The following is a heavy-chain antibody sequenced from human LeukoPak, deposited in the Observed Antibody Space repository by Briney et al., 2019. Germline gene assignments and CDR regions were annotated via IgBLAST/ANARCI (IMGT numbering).Heavy chain of an antibody. J-gene: IGHJ5*02. V-gene: IGHV4-59*12. CDR1: GGSISGYY. CDR2: IYYSGST. D-gene: IGHD2-21*02. Sequence: SETLSLTCTVSGGSISGYYWSWIRQPPGKGLDWIGYIYYSGSTNYNPSLKSRVTISVDRSKNQFSLNVSSVTAADTAVYYCARGGDWDFDPWGQGTLVTVSS. CDR3: ARGGDWDFDP.